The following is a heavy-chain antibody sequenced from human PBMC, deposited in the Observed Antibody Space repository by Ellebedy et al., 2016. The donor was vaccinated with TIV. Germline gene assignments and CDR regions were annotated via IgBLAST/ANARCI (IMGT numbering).Heavy chain of an antibody. D-gene: IGHD1-26*01. J-gene: IGHJ6*02. CDR1: GGSISSSSYY. CDR2: IYYSGRT. Sequence: MPGGSLRLSCTVSGGSISSSSYYWGWIRQPPGKGLEWIGTIYYSGRTYYNPPLKSRVTISVDTSKNQLSLKLRSVTAADTAVYYCAKVGASTFGYYYYGMDVWGQGTTGTVSS. V-gene: IGHV4-39*01. CDR3: AKVGASTFGYYYYGMDV.